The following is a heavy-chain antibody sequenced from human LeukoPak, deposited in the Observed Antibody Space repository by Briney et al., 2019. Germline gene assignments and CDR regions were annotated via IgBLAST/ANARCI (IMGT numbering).Heavy chain of an antibody. V-gene: IGHV3-21*01. J-gene: IGHJ6*03. CDR1: GFTFSSYA. CDR3: ARDQFLLRQDYYYYYMDV. CDR2: ISSSSSYI. Sequence: GGSLRLSCAASGFTFSSYAMSWVRQAPGKGLEWVSSISSSSSYIYYADSVKGRFTISRDNAKNSLYLQMNSLRAEDTAVYYCARDQFLLRQDYYYYYMDVWGKGTRSPSP.